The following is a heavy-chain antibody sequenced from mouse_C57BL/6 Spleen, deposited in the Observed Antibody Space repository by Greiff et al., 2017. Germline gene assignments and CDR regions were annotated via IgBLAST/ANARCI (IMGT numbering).Heavy chain of an antibody. V-gene: IGHV3-6*01. J-gene: IGHJ4*01. Sequence: DVKLQQSGPGLVKPSQSLSLTCSVTGYSITSGYYWNWIRQFPGNKLEWMGYISYDGSNNYNPSLKNRISITRDTSKNQFFLKLNSVTTEDTATYYCARAYYSAMDYWGQGTSVTVSS. D-gene: IGHD2-12*01. CDR3: ARAYYSAMDY. CDR2: ISYDGSN. CDR1: GYSITSGYY.